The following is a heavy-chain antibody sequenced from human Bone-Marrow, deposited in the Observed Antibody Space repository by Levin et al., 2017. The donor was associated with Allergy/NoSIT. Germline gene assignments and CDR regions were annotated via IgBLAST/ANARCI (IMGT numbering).Heavy chain of an antibody. CDR1: GFTVSSNY. Sequence: GESLKISCAASGFTVSSNYMSWVRQAPGKGLEWVSVIYSGGSTYYADSVKGRFTISRDNSKNTLYLQMNSLRAEDTAVYYCARDGSGSQGYWGQGTLVTVSS. J-gene: IGHJ4*02. V-gene: IGHV3-53*01. D-gene: IGHD1-26*01. CDR3: ARDGSGSQGY. CDR2: IYSGGST.